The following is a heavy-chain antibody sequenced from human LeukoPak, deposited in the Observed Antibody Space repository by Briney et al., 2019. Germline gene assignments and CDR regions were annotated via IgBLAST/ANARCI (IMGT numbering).Heavy chain of an antibody. D-gene: IGHD2-15*01. CDR2: INPNSGGT. CDR3: ARDRLYCSGGSCSRRDYYYMDV. CDR1: GYTFTGYY. V-gene: IGHV1-2*06. J-gene: IGHJ6*03. Sequence: VASVKVSCKASGYTFTGYYMYWVRQAPGQGLEWMGRINPNSGGTNYAQKFQGRVTMTRDTSISTAYMELSRLRSDDTAVYYCARDRLYCSGGSCSRRDYYYMDVWGKGTTVTVSS.